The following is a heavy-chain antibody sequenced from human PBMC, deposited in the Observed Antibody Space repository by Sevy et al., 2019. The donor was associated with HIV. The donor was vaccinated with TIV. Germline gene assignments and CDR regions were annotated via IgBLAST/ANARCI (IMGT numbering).Heavy chain of an antibody. CDR3: ARDSYYFDMHSSYRPPDY. D-gene: IGHD3-22*01. CDR2: IGVNNGKT. Sequence: APVKVSCKASGYNFNTYGITWVRQAPGQGLEWVGWIGVNNGKTNYAARLQARISMTADTSTSTVYMELRTLTSDDTAMYFCARDSYYFDMHSSYRPPDYWGQGTLVTVSS. CDR1: GYNFNTYG. J-gene: IGHJ4*02. V-gene: IGHV1-18*01.